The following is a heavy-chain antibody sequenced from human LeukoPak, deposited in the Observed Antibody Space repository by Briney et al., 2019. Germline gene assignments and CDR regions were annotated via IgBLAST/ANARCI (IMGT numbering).Heavy chain of an antibody. CDR2: INPNSGGT. D-gene: IGHD3-10*01. CDR3: ARDGMVRAFGAFDI. CDR1: GYTFTVYY. Sequence: GASVKVSCKASGYTFTVYYMHWVRQAPGQGLEWMGWINPNSGGTNYAQKFQGRVTMTRDTSISTAYMELSRLRSDDTAVYYCARDGMVRAFGAFDIWGQGTMVTVSS. J-gene: IGHJ3*02. V-gene: IGHV1-2*02.